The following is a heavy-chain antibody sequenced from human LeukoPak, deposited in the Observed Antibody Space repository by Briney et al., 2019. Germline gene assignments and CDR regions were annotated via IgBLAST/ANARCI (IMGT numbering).Heavy chain of an antibody. Sequence: SGPTLVNPTQTLTLTCTFSGFSLSTCGMCVSWIRQPPGKALEWLARIDWDDDKYYSTSLKTRLTISKDTSKNQVVLTMTNMDPVDTATYYCARTPKMYYYDSSGHFDYWGQGTLVTVSS. V-gene: IGHV2-70*11. CDR1: GFSLSTCGMC. CDR2: IDWDDDK. J-gene: IGHJ4*02. CDR3: ARTPKMYYYDSSGHFDY. D-gene: IGHD3-22*01.